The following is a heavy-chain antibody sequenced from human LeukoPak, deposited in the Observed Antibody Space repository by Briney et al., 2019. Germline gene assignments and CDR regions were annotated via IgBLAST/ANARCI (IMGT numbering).Heavy chain of an antibody. J-gene: IGHJ6*03. D-gene: IGHD6-13*01. V-gene: IGHV4-38-2*01. CDR2: LYHSDSI. Sequence: PSETLSLTCAVSGYSISSGYYWIWIRQPPGKGLEWIGSLYHSDSIYYNPSLESRVTMSVDTSKNQFSLKLSFVTAADTAVYYCARQHDSYPYHYVDVWGKGTPVTVSS. CDR1: GYSISSGYY. CDR3: ARQHDSYPYHYVDV.